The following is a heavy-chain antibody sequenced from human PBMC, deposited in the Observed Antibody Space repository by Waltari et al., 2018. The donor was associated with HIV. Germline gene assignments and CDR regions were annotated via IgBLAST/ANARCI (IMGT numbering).Heavy chain of an antibody. CDR1: VFPFHNYC. CDR3: ARDSGGVTAYAFDI. CDR2: INGDGSST. V-gene: IGHV3-74*01. J-gene: IGHJ3*02. Sequence: VQWVDSGGGLVKPGGSLRLSWAASVFPFHNYCMHWVRQATGSGLVWVERINGDGSSTSYGDSVKGLFTISRDNAKNTLYLQMNSLRAEDTAVYYCARDSGGVTAYAFDIWGQGTMVTVSS. D-gene: IGHD3-16*01.